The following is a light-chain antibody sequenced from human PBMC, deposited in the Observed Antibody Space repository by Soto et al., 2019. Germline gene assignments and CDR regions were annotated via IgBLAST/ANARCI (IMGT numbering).Light chain of an antibody. Sequence: QPVLTQSPSASASLGASVKLTCTLSSGHSSYAIAWHQQQPEKGPRYLMKLNSDGSHSRGDEIPDRFSGSSSGAERYLTIGSLRSEDEADYYCQTWGTGIHVFGTGTKLAVL. V-gene: IGLV4-69*01. CDR1: SGHSSYA. J-gene: IGLJ1*01. CDR3: QTWGTGIHV. CDR2: LNSDGSH.